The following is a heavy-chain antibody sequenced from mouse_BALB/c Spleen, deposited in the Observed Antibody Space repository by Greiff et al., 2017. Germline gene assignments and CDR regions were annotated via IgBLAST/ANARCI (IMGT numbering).Heavy chain of an antibody. J-gene: IGHJ2*01. D-gene: IGHD1-1*01. CDR3: ARETTVFDY. Sequence: VQLQQSGAELARPGASVKLSCKASGYTFTSYWMQWVKQRPGQGLEWIGAIYPGDGDTRYTQKFKGKATLTVDKSSSTAYMQLNSLTSEDSAVYYCARETTVFDYWGQGTTLTVSS. CDR1: GYTFTSYW. V-gene: IGHV1-87*01. CDR2: IYPGDGDT.